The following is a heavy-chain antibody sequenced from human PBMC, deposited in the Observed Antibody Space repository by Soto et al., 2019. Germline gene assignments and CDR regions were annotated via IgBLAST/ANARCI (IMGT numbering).Heavy chain of an antibody. D-gene: IGHD1-26*01. Sequence: GCSLRSLCGASGLTGSRSYMSRVLQAPGKGLEWVSTIYTPGSTYYADSVKGRFTISRDNSKNTLYLQMNGLRAEDTAVYYCARGLVGSTTAFDYWGQGTLVTVSS. CDR1: GLTGSRSY. J-gene: IGHJ4*02. CDR2: IYTPGST. CDR3: ARGLVGSTTAFDY. V-gene: IGHV3-53*01.